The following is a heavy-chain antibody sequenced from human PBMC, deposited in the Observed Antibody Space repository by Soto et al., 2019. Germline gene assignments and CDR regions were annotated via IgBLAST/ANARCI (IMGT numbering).Heavy chain of an antibody. V-gene: IGHV3-30*04. CDR2: ISLDGNSE. CDR1: GFTFSTYV. CDR3: ATEDHRSGHAGTFHH. Sequence: QVQLVESGGGVVQPGRSLRLSCAASGFTFSTYVMHWVRQAPGKGLEWVAAISLDGNSEHYTDAVKGRFTISRDNSKNTLYVQMDTLRVEDTAVYYCATEDHRSGHAGTFHHWGQGTLVTVSS. D-gene: IGHD3-22*01. J-gene: IGHJ1*01.